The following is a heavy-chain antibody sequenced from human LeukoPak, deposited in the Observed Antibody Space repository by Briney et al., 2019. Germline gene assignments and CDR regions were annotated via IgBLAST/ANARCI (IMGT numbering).Heavy chain of an antibody. J-gene: IGHJ4*02. CDR1: GFTLSSYG. CDR3: TKGRQPVPSYGDYLPLDH. CDR2: IRYDESRT. V-gene: IGHV3-30*02. Sequence: PGGSLRLSCAASGFTLSSYGMHWVRQAPGKGLEWLSYIRYDESRTYYEDSVKGRFTVSRDISKNTMYLQMNSLRAEDTAVYYCTKGRQPVPSYGDYLPLDHWGQGTLVTVSS. D-gene: IGHD4-17*01.